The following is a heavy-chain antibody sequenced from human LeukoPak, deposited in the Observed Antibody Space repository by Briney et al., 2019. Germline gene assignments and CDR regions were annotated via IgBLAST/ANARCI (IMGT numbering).Heavy chain of an antibody. Sequence: GGSLRLSCAASGFTFSSYGMHWVRQAPGKGLEWVAFIRYDGSNKYYADSVKGRFTTSRDNSKNTLYLQMNSLRAEDTAVYYCAKDCGAGTSCSGNWGQGTLVTVSS. V-gene: IGHV3-30*02. CDR2: IRYDGSNK. D-gene: IGHD2-2*01. CDR1: GFTFSSYG. CDR3: AKDCGAGTSCSGN. J-gene: IGHJ4*02.